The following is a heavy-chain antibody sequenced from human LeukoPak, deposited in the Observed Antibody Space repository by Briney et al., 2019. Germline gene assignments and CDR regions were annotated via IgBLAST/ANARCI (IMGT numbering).Heavy chain of an antibody. Sequence: GGSLRLSCAASGFTFSSYGMHWVRQAPGKGLEWVAFIRYDGSNKYYADSVKGRFTISRDNSKNTLYLQMNSLRAEDTAVYYCASARDGYKFNGFDPRGQGTLVTVSS. CDR1: GFTFSSYG. CDR3: ASARDGYKFNGFDP. CDR2: IRYDGSNK. J-gene: IGHJ5*02. D-gene: IGHD5-24*01. V-gene: IGHV3-30*02.